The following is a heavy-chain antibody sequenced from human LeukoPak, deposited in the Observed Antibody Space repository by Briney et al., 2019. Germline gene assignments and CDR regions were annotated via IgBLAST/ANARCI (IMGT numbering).Heavy chain of an antibody. V-gene: IGHV4-34*01. CDR2: INHSGST. CDR1: AGSSAVYY. Sequence: PESLSPTSALDAGSSAVYYSSWNRPPPGRGLEWIGEINHSGSTNYNPSLKSRVTISVDTSKNQFALKLSSVTAADTAVYYCARGGAVAGPWGQGTLVTVSS. D-gene: IGHD6-19*01. CDR3: ARGGAVAGP. J-gene: IGHJ5*02.